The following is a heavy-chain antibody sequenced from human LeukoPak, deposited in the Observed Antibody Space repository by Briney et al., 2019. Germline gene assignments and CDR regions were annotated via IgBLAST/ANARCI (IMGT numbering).Heavy chain of an antibody. D-gene: IGHD2-2*01. CDR3: ARGVGYCSSTSCYWWFDP. CDR2: INSVGSST. V-gene: IGHV3-74*01. J-gene: IGHJ5*02. CDR1: GFTFSSYW. Sequence: QPGGSRRLSCAAAGFTFSSYWMHWVRQAAGKGLVWVSRINSVGSSTSYADSVKGRFTISRDKAKNTLYLQMNSLRAEDTAVYYCARGVGYCSSTSCYWWFDPWGQGTLVTVSS.